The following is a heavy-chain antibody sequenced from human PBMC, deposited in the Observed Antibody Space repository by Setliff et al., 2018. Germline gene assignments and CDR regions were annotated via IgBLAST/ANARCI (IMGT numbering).Heavy chain of an antibody. CDR3: ARDLVAVAGIDSF. D-gene: IGHD6-19*01. Sequence: WASVKVSCKASGYTFTGYYIHWVRQAPGQGLEWMGWINPNSGGTNYAQTFQGRVTMTRDTSISTAYMELSRLRSDDTAVYYCARDLVAVAGIDSFWGQGTLVTVSS. J-gene: IGHJ4*02. CDR1: GYTFTGYY. V-gene: IGHV1-2*02. CDR2: INPNSGGT.